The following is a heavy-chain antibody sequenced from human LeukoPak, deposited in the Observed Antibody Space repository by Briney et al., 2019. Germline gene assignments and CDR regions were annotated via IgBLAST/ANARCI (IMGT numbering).Heavy chain of an antibody. V-gene: IGHV3-64D*06. CDR1: GFTFSAYF. Sequence: HPGGSLRPSCSASGFTFSAYFMHWVRQAPGKGLEYVSSISSNEYDTYYADSVKGRFTISRDNSKNTLFLQMSSLRAEDTAVYYCVKDLNGTWSFDYWGQETLVTVSS. CDR2: ISSNEYDT. J-gene: IGHJ4*02. D-gene: IGHD2-8*01. CDR3: VKDLNGTWSFDY.